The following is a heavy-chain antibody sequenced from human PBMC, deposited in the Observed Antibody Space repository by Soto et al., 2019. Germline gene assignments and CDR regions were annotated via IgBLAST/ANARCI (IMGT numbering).Heavy chain of an antibody. J-gene: IGHJ4*02. CDR2: IKDGGST. V-gene: IGHV4-34*01. Sequence: QVQLQQWGAGLLKPSETLSLTCAVNGGSLTGYYWSWIRQPPGKGLEWIGEIKDGGSTNYSPSLRGRVTISPDTSKNQFSLRLNSVTAADTAVYFCARGQEGIVATHWDQGTLVTVSS. CDR1: GGSLTGYY. D-gene: IGHD5-12*01. CDR3: ARGQEGIVATH.